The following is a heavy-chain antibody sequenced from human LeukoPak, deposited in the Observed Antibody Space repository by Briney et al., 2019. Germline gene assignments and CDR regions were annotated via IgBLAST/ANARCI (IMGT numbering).Heavy chain of an antibody. J-gene: IGHJ5*02. CDR3: ARGGSGWYEGYNWFDP. V-gene: IGHV3-30*02. Sequence: PGGSLRLSXAASGFTFSSYGMHWVRQAPGKGLEWVAFIRYDGSNKYYADSVKGRFTISRDNSKNTLYLQMNSLRAEDTAVYYCARGGSGWYEGYNWFDPWGQGTLVTVSS. D-gene: IGHD6-19*01. CDR2: IRYDGSNK. CDR1: GFTFSSYG.